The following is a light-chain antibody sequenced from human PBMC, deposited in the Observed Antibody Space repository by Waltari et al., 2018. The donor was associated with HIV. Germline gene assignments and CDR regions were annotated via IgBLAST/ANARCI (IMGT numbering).Light chain of an antibody. CDR2: EVS. CDR1: SSEVGGYQL. CDR3: SSYTNRDTVV. J-gene: IGLJ2*01. Sequence: QSALSQPTSVSGSFGQSITLSCTGTSSEVGGYQLVPWYQQQPGKAPKLLISEVSNRPSGVSSRFSGSKSGNTASLTIFWLQAEDEADYYCSSYTNRDTVVFGGGTKLTVV. V-gene: IGLV2-14*03.